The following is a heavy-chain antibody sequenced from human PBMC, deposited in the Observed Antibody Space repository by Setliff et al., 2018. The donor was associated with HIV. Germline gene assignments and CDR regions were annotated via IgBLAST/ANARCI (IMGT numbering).Heavy chain of an antibody. J-gene: IGHJ4*02. D-gene: IGHD3-10*01. CDR3: ATLDYYGSATYNLALHY. CDR2: VDPKNGDT. Sequence: ASVKVSCKASGYTFTDYYMHWVQQAPAKGLEWMGRVDPKNGDTIYAEKLRGRVTITADTSTDTAYMELGSLRSEDTAVYYCATLDYYGSATYNLALHYWGQGTLVTVSS. CDR1: GYTFTDYY. V-gene: IGHV1-69-2*01.